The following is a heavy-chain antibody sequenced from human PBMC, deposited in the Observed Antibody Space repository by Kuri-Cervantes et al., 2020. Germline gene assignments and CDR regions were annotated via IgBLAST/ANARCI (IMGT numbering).Heavy chain of an antibody. Sequence: SETLSLTCTVSGGSISSYYWSWIRQPPGKGLEWIGEINHSGSTNYNPSLKSRVTISVDTSKNQFSLKLSSVTAADTAVYYCARVPIVVVPAAPEYNWFDPWGQGTLVTVSS. D-gene: IGHD2-2*01. CDR3: ARVPIVVVPAAPEYNWFDP. J-gene: IGHJ5*02. CDR1: GGSISSYY. V-gene: IGHV4-34*01. CDR2: INHSGST.